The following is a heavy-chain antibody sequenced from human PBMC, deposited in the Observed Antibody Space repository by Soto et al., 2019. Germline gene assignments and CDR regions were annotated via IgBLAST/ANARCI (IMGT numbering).Heavy chain of an antibody. CDR2: IVVGSGNT. V-gene: IGHV1-58*01. CDR3: AADALLNYDFWSGLDY. D-gene: IGHD3-3*01. J-gene: IGHJ4*02. Sequence: SVKVSCKASGLTFTSSAVQWVRQARGQRLEWIGWIVVGSGNTNYAQKFQERVTITRDMSTSTAYMELSSLRSEDTAVYCCAADALLNYDFWSGLDYWGQGTLVTVSS. CDR1: GLTFTSSA.